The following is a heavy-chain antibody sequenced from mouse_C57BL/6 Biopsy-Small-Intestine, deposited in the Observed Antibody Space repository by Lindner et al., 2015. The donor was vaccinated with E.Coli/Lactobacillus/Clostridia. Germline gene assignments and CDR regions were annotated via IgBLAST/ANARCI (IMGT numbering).Heavy chain of an antibody. CDR2: MNPNSGGT. CDR1: GYTFSDYS. J-gene: IGHJ4*01. CDR3: ARKDWFDP. D-gene: IGHD2-2*01. Sequence: SVKVSCKASGYTFSDYSIHWVRRAPGQGLEWMGWMNPNSGGTLYAQKFEGRVTMSRDTSISTAYMELTGLRSDDTAVYYCARKDWFDPWGQGTLVTVSS. V-gene: IGHV1-18*01.